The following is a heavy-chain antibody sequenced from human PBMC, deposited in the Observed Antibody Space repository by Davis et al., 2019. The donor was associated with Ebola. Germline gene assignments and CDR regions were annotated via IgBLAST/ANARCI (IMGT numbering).Heavy chain of an antibody. CDR1: GFTFSNYW. D-gene: IGHD2-2*03. CDR2: VNLDGSGT. J-gene: IGHJ4*02. V-gene: IGHV3-74*01. Sequence: GESLKISCAASGFTFSNYWMHWVRQTPGKGLVWVSRVNLDGSGTSYADSVRGRFTISRDNAKNMLFLQMNSLRAEDTAVYYCARDLSWILFDYWGQGTLVTVS. CDR3: ARDLSWILFDY.